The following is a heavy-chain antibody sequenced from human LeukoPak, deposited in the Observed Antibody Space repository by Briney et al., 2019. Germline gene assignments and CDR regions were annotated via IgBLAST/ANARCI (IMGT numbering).Heavy chain of an antibody. CDR3: AKGLVVNDNYFDN. Sequence: GGSLGLSCAASGFSLRTYAMNWVRQVPGKGLEWVSSIGGSDDTTYYAGSVKGRFTISSDFSTNTVSLQMTSLRAEDTAVYFCAKGLVVNDNYFDNWGQGTLVTVSS. V-gene: IGHV3-23*01. CDR1: GFSLRTYA. J-gene: IGHJ4*02. CDR2: IGGSDDTT. D-gene: IGHD2-2*01.